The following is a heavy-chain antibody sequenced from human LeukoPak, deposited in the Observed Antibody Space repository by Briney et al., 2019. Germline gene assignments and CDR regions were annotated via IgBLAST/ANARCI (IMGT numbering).Heavy chain of an antibody. D-gene: IGHD3-16*01. CDR1: GGSISSSSYY. Sequence: SETLSLTCSLSGGSISSSSYYWDWIRQPPGKGLEWIGTFYHGGSTYYNPSLKSRVTMSVDTSKNQFSLKLSSVTAADTAVYYCARGPTFIDYWGQGTLVTVSS. J-gene: IGHJ4*02. V-gene: IGHV4-39*07. CDR3: ARGPTFIDY. CDR2: FYHGGST.